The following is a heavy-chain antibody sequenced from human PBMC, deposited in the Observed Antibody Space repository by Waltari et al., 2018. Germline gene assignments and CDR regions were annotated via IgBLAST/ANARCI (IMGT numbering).Heavy chain of an antibody. CDR2: IYTSGST. D-gene: IGHD6-19*01. J-gene: IGHJ4*02. V-gene: IGHV4-61*02. CDR1: GGSISSGSYY. Sequence: QVQLQESGPGLVEPSQTLSLTCTVSGGSISSGSYYWSWIRQPAGKGLEWIGRIYTSGSTNYNPSLKSRVTISVDTSKNQFSLKLSSVTAADTAVYYCARDRQWLGFDYWGQGTLVTVSS. CDR3: ARDRQWLGFDY.